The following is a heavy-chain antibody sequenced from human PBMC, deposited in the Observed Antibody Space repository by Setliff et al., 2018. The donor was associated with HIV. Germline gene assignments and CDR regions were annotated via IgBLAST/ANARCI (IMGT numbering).Heavy chain of an antibody. Sequence: SCKGSGYSFSTYWVGWVRQMPGKGLEWLGILYFGDSDPKYNPSFEGQVTISADKSIKTAFLQWRSLKTSDTAIYYCARGRGGYFGGGRYYNLPYFDSWGQGTLVTVSS. V-gene: IGHV5-51*01. CDR3: ARGRGGYFGGGRYYNLPYFDS. CDR1: GYSFSTYW. D-gene: IGHD2-15*01. J-gene: IGHJ4*02. CDR2: LYFGDSDP.